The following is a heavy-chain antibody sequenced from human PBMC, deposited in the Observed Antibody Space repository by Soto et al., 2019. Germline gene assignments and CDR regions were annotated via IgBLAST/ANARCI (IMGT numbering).Heavy chain of an antibody. D-gene: IGHD3-3*01. CDR3: ARDLGEVDFWSGYRLLGY. V-gene: IGHV4-30-4*01. J-gene: IGHJ4*02. CDR1: GGSISSGDYY. CDR2: IYYSGST. Sequence: QVQLQESGPGLVKPSQTLSLTCTVSGGSISSGDYYWSWIRQPPGKGLEGIGYIYYSGSTYYNPSLKSRFTIAVDTSKNQFSPKLRSVTAADTAVYYCARDLGEVDFWSGYRLLGYWGQGTLVTVSS.